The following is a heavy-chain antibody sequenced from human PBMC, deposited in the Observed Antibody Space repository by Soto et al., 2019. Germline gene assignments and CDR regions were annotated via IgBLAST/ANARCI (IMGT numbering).Heavy chain of an antibody. V-gene: IGHV1-3*01. CDR2: INAGNGNT. CDR1: GYTFTSYA. Sequence: QVQLVQSGAEVKKPGASVKVSCKASGYTFTSYAMHWVRQAPGQRLEWMGWINAGNGNTKYSQKFQGRVTITRDTSASTAYMELSRLRSEDTGVYYCARSSGYDFYYEMDVWGQGTTVTVSS. D-gene: IGHD5-12*01. J-gene: IGHJ6*02. CDR3: ARSSGYDFYYEMDV.